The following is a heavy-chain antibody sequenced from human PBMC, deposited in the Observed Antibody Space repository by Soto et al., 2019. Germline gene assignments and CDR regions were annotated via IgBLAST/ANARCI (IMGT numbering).Heavy chain of an antibody. J-gene: IGHJ6*02. D-gene: IGHD3-3*01. V-gene: IGHV1-2*04. CDR1: GYTFTGYY. CDR2: INPNSGGT. Sequence: WASVKVSCKASGYTFTGYYMHWVRQAPGQGLEWMGWINPNSGGTNYAQKFQGWVTMTRDTSISTAYMELSRLRSDDTAVYYCARAGDYDFWSGYPYYYYYYGMDVWGQGTTVTVSS. CDR3: ARAGDYDFWSGYPYYYYYYGMDV.